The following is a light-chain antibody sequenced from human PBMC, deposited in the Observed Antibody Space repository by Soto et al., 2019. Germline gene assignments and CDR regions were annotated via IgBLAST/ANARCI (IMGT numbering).Light chain of an antibody. V-gene: IGKV3-20*01. CDR1: HSVSSRY. Sequence: EIVLTQSPGTLSLSPGERATLSCRASHSVSSRYLAWYQQKPGQAPRLLIYGASSRATGIPDRFSGTGSGTDFTLTISRLEPEDFAVYYCQQYGSSPPFTFGPGPKWISN. CDR3: QQYGSSPPFT. CDR2: GAS. J-gene: IGKJ3*01.